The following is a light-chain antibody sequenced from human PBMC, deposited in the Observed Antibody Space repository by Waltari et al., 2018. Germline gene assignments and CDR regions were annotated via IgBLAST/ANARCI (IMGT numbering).Light chain of an antibody. CDR1: RSNIGNNY. CDR3: GTWDSSLSGAV. J-gene: IGLJ7*01. Sequence: QSVLTQPPLVSAAPAQRVTISCSGGRSNIGNNYVSWYRQFPGTAPKLLIYEDTERPSGIAGRFSGAKSGTSATLDITGLQAGDEADYYCGTWDSSLSGAVFGGGTHLTVL. CDR2: EDT. V-gene: IGLV1-51*02.